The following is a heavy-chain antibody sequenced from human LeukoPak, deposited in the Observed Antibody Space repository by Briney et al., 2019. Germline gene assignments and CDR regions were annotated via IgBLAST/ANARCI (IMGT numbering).Heavy chain of an antibody. CDR1: GGSFSGYY. D-gene: IGHD3-10*01. CDR3: ARLTRRFGGFDY. J-gene: IGHJ4*02. Sequence: SETLSLTCAVYGGSFSGYYWSWIRQPPGKGLEWIGEINHSGSTNYNLSLKSRVTISVDTSKNQFSLKLSSVTAADTAVYYCARLTRRFGGFDYWGQGTLVTVSS. CDR2: INHSGST. V-gene: IGHV4-34*01.